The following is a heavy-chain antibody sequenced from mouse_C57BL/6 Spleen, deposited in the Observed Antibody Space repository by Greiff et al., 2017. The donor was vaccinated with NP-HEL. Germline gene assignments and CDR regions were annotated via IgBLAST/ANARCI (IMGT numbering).Heavy chain of an antibody. CDR2: ISNGGGST. Sequence: EVQRVESGGGLVQPGGSLKLSCAASGFTFSDYYMYWVRQTPEKRLEWVAYISNGGGSTYYPDTVKGRFTISRDNAKNTLYLQMSRLKSEDTAMYYCARDFQRVWFAYWGQGTLVTVSA. J-gene: IGHJ3*01. CDR1: GFTFSDYY. CDR3: ARDFQRVWFAY. V-gene: IGHV5-12*01.